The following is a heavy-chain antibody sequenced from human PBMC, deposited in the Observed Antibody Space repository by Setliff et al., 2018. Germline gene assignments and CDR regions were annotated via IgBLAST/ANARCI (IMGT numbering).Heavy chain of an antibody. CDR2: MSPGSGYT. D-gene: IGHD2-15*01. V-gene: IGHV1-8*01. Sequence: ASVKVSCKASGYTFTTLDINWVRQTAGQGLEWMGWMSPGSGYTGYAQKFPDRVIMTRDTSISTAYMELTSLTSEDTAVYYCARGITEGYDYWGQGTLVTV. CDR1: GYTFTTLD. CDR3: ARGITEGYDY. J-gene: IGHJ4*02.